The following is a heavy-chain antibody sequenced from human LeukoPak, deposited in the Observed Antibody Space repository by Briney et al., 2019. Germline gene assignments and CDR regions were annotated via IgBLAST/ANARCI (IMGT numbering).Heavy chain of an antibody. CDR3: AQEDYYDSSAYLGH. J-gene: IGHJ4*02. CDR1: GFTFSSYG. V-gene: IGHV3-30*18. Sequence: GGSLRLSCAASGFTFSSYGMHWVRQAPGKGLEWVAVISNDGSNKYYADSVKGRFTISRDNSKNTLYLQVNSLRGEDSAVYYCAQEDYYDSSAYLGHWGQGTLVTVSS. CDR2: ISNDGSNK. D-gene: IGHD3-22*01.